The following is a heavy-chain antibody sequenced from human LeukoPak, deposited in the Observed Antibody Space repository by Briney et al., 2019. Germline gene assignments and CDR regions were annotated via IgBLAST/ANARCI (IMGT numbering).Heavy chain of an antibody. CDR3: ARAPYYDSSGYDIRLAFDI. V-gene: IGHV4-34*01. J-gene: IGHJ3*02. CDR1: GGSFSGYY. D-gene: IGHD3-22*01. Sequence: SETLSLTCAAYGGSFSGYYWSWIRQPPGKGLEWIGEINHSGSTNYNPSLKSRVTISVDTSKNQFSLKLSSVTAADTAVYYCARAPYYDSSGYDIRLAFDIWGQGTMVTVSS. CDR2: INHSGST.